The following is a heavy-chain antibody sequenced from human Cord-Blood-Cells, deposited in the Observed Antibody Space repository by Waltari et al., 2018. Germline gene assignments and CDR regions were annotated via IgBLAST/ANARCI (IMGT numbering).Heavy chain of an antibody. CDR3: ARGRLHGDSGYDYFDY. V-gene: IGHV4-38-2*01. CDR2: IYHSGST. D-gene: IGHD5-12*01. CDR1: GYSISSGYY. Sequence: QVQLQESGPGLVKPSATLSLTCAVSGYSISSGYYWGWIRQPPGKGLEWIGSIYHSGSTYYNPSLKRRVTISVDTSKNQFSLKLSSVTAADTAVYYCARGRLHGDSGYDYFDYWGQGTLVTVSS. J-gene: IGHJ4*02.